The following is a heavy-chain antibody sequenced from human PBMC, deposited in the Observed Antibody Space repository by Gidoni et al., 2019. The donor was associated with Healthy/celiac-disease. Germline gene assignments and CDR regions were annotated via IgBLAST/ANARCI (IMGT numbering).Heavy chain of an antibody. CDR1: GYSSTSYW. Sequence: EVQLVQSGAEVTTPAASLQISCTASGYSSTSYWSGWVRQMPGKGLEWMGIIYPGDSDTRYSPSFQGQVTISADKSISTAYLQWSSLKASDTAMYYCARQYYYDSSGYYPFDYWGQGTLVTVSS. D-gene: IGHD3-22*01. CDR3: ARQYYYDSSGYYPFDY. V-gene: IGHV5-51*01. CDR2: IYPGDSDT. J-gene: IGHJ4*02.